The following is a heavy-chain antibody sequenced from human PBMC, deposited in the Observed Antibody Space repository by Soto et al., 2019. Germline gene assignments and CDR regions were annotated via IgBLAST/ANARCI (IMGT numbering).Heavy chain of an antibody. CDR1: GGSTRSTYYSIRSNYY. D-gene: IGHD3-10*01. CDR3: ARQRKKVRGVMRPDFDV. CDR2: VYFSGTT. J-gene: IGHJ4*02. Sequence: QLQLQESGPGLVQPSEILSLTCTVSGGSTRSTYYSIRSNYYYWGWIRQSPGKGLEWIGSVYFSGTTYYIPSLKNRVAISIDTSKLQFSLKMTSMTATDTALYYCARQRKKVRGVMRPDFDVWGQGTLVTVSS. V-gene: IGHV4-39*01.